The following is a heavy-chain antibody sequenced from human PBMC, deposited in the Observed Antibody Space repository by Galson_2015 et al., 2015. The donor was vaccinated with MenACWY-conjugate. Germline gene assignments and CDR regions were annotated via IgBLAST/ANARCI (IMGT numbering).Heavy chain of an antibody. CDR3: AREFRLEGRPSISDPFDS. J-gene: IGHJ3*01. Sequence: SLRLSCAASGFTLRTYWMHWVRQAPGKGLLWVSRSNSDESASSYADSVRGRFTISRDNAKNTLYLQMNSLRVEDTAVYYCAREFRLEGRPSISDPFDSWGQGTMVTVSS. CDR2: SNSDESAS. V-gene: IGHV3-74*01. D-gene: IGHD3-3*02. CDR1: GFTLRTYW.